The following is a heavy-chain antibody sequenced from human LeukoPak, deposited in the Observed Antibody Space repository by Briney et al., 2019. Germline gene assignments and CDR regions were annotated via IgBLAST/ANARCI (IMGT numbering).Heavy chain of an antibody. CDR1: GFTFDDYA. D-gene: IGHD6-13*01. CDR2: ISWNSGSI. Sequence: PGGSLRLSCAASGFTFDDYAMHWVRQAPGKGLEWVSGISWNSGSIGYADSVKGRFTISRDNAKNSLYLQMNSLRAEDTALYYCAKAGGHSSSSRYFDYWGQGTLVTVSS. CDR3: AKAGGHSSSSRYFDY. V-gene: IGHV3-9*01. J-gene: IGHJ4*02.